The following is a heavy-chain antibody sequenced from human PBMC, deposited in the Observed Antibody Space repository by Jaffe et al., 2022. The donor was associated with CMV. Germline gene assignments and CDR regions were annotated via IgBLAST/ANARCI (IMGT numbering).Heavy chain of an antibody. CDR1: GFTFSSYS. CDR2: ISSSSSYI. CDR3: ARGGGTRTLYYYDSSGYSTHFDY. J-gene: IGHJ4*02. V-gene: IGHV3-21*01. D-gene: IGHD3-22*01. Sequence: EVQLVESGGGLVKPGGSLRLSCAASGFTFSSYSMNWVRQAPGKGLEWVSSISSSSSYIYYADSVKGRFTISRDNAKNSLYLQMNSLRAEDTAVYYCARGGGTRTLYYYDSSGYSTHFDYWGQGTLVTVSS.